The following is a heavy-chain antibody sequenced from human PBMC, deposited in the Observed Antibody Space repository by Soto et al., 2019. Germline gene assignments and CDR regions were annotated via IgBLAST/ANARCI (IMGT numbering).Heavy chain of an antibody. Sequence: AGGSLRLSCAASGFTFSSYGMHWVRQAPGKGLEWVAVISYDGSNKYYADSVKGRFTISRDNSKNTLYLQMNSLRAEDTAVYYCAKDHYLVVVVAATQSGYGMDVWGQGTTVTVSS. CDR1: GFTFSSYG. J-gene: IGHJ6*02. CDR2: ISYDGSNK. CDR3: AKDHYLVVVVAATQSGYGMDV. V-gene: IGHV3-30*18. D-gene: IGHD2-15*01.